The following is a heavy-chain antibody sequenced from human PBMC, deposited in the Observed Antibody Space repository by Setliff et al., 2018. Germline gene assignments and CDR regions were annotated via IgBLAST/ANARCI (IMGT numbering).Heavy chain of an antibody. CDR1: GGSISGSHYS. Sequence: SETLSLTCSVSGGSISGSHYSWVWMRQPPGKRLEWIGSTYYNGTAYYNPSLQSRVAISVDTSENYFSLDVNSVTAADTAVYYCVRESRSTWYRRDFWGQGTLVTVSS. D-gene: IGHD6-13*01. CDR2: TYYNGTA. V-gene: IGHV4-39*02. CDR3: VRESRSTWYRRDF. J-gene: IGHJ4*02.